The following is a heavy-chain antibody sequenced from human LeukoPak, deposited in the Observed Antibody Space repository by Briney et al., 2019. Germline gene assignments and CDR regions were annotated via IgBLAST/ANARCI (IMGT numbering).Heavy chain of an antibody. CDR1: GFTFSSYG. V-gene: IGHV3-33*01. CDR2: IWYDGSNK. Sequence: GRSLRLSCAASGFTFSSYGMHWVRQAPGKGLEWVAVIWYDGSNKYYADSVKGRFTISRDNSKNTLYLQMSSLRAEDTAVYYCARDTYDSSGYYAHLDYWGQGTLVTVSS. D-gene: IGHD3-22*01. J-gene: IGHJ4*02. CDR3: ARDTYDSSGYYAHLDY.